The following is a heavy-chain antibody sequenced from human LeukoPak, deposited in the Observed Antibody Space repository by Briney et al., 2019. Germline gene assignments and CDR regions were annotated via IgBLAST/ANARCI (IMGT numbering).Heavy chain of an antibody. CDR2: MNPNSGNT. D-gene: IGHD6-25*01. V-gene: IGHV1-8*03. CDR1: GYTFTSYD. J-gene: IGHJ4*02. Sequence: ASVKVSCKASGYTFTSYDINWVRQATGQGLEWMGWMNPNSGNTGYAQKFQGRVTITRNTSISTAYMELSSLRSEDTAVYYCARDHLGSSGGDYWGQGTLVTVSS. CDR3: ARDHLGSSGGDY.